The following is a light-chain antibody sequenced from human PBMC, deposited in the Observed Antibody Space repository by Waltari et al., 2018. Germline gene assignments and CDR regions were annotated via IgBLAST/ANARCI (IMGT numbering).Light chain of an antibody. CDR1: TTDVGSYAL. Sequence: QSALTQPASVSGTPGQSITISCSGTTTDVGSYALVSWYQQHPGEAPEPLICEVFKRPSATSSRFSGSKSGSTASLTSSGLQPEDEADYYCCSYAGRGTYVFGSGTKVTVL. CDR3: CSYAGRGTYV. CDR2: EVF. V-gene: IGLV2-23*02. J-gene: IGLJ1*01.